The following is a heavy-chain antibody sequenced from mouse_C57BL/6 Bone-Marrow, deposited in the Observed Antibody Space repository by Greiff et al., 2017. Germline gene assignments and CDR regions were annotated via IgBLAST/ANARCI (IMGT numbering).Heavy chain of an antibody. Sequence: QVQLQQSGAELARPGASVKLSCKASGYTFTSYGISWVKQRTGQGLEWIGEIYPRSGNTYYNEKFKGKATLTADKSSSTAYMELRSLTSEDSAVYFCARNYGNYNYYAMDDWGQGTSVTVSS. V-gene: IGHV1-81*01. CDR1: GYTFTSYG. CDR2: IYPRSGNT. J-gene: IGHJ4*01. D-gene: IGHD2-1*01. CDR3: ARNYGNYNYYAMDD.